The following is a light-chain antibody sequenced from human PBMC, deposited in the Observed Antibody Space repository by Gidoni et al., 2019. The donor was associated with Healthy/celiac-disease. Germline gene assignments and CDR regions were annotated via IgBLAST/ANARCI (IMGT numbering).Light chain of an antibody. V-gene: IGKV1D-12*01. CDR2: AAS. CDR3: QQANSFPLT. Sequence: DIQMTHSPSSVSASVGDRVTITCRASQGISSWLARYQQKPGKAPKLLIYAASSLQSGVPSRFSGSGSGTDFTLTISSLQPEDFATYYCQQANSFPLTFGGGTKVEIK. J-gene: IGKJ4*01. CDR1: QGISSW.